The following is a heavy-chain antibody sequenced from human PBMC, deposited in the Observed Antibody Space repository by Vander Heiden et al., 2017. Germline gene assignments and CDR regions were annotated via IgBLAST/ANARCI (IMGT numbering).Heavy chain of an antibody. Sequence: EVQLEESGGGLVQHGRSLILSCTGSGFPFGANPLSWFRQAPGKGLEWIGFIRKKLYGGTTEYAASVKGRFTLSRDDSKSIAYLQMNSLNTEDTAIYYCSRDSTLARGGILDYWGQGTLVTVSS. V-gene: IGHV3-49*03. CDR3: SRDSTLARGGILDY. CDR2: IRKKLYGGTT. CDR1: GFPFGANP. D-gene: IGHD1-1*01. J-gene: IGHJ4*02.